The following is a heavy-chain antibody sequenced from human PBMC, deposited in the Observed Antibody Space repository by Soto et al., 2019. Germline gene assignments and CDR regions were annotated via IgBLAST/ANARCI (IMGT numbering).Heavy chain of an antibody. D-gene: IGHD3-10*01. CDR3: AKDQPILLWFGELSGMDV. CDR1: GFTFSSYA. Sequence: GGSLRLSCAASGFTFSSYAMSWVRQAPGKGLEWVSAISGSGGSTYYADSVKGRFTISRDNSKNTLYLQMNSLRAEDTAVYYCAKDQPILLWFGELSGMDVWGQGTTVTVSS. V-gene: IGHV3-23*01. CDR2: ISGSGGST. J-gene: IGHJ6*02.